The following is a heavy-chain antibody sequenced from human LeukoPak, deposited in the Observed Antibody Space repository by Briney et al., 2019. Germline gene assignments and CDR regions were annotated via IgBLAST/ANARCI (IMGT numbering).Heavy chain of an antibody. V-gene: IGHV3-30*18. CDR2: ISYDGSNK. CDR3: AKAGCSSTTCYANS. D-gene: IGHD2-2*01. Sequence: GGSLRLSCTASGFSFSPYAMHWVRPAPGKGLEGVAVISYDGSNKYYVDAVKGRFTISRDNSKNTLYLQMNSLRADDTSVYYCAKAGCSSTTCYANSWGQGNLVTVSS. J-gene: IGHJ4*02. CDR1: GFSFSPYA.